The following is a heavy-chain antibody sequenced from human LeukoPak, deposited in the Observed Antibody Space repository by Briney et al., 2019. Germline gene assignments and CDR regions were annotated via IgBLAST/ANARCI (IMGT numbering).Heavy chain of an antibody. CDR3: AKDIRGSTSWYGLDY. D-gene: IGHD6-13*01. CDR2: ISWDGGST. Sequence: GGSLRLSCAASGFTFDDYAMHWVRQAPGKGLEWVSLISWDGGSTYYADSVKGRFTISRDNSKKSLYLQMNSLRAEDTALYYCAKDIRGSTSWYGLDYWGQETLVTVSS. J-gene: IGHJ4*02. V-gene: IGHV3-43D*03. CDR1: GFTFDDYA.